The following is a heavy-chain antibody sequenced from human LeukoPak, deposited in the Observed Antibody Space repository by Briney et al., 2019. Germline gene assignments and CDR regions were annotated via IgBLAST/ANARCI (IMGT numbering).Heavy chain of an antibody. CDR3: AREDY. J-gene: IGHJ4*02. Sequence: SETLSLTCTVSGGSVSSGSYYWSWIRQPPGKGLEWIGYIYYSGSTNYNPSLKSRVTISVDTSKNQFSLKLSSVTAADSAVYYCAREDYWGQGTLVTVSS. V-gene: IGHV4-61*01. CDR1: GGSVSSGSYY. CDR2: IYYSGST.